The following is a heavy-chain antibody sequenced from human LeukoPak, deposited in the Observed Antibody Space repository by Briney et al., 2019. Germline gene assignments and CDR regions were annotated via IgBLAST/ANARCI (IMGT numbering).Heavy chain of an antibody. Sequence: GGSLRLSCAASGFTFSSYSMNWVRQAPGKGLEWVSYISSSSSTIYYADSVKGRFTISRDNAKNSLYLQMNSLRDEDTAVYYCARDFRVWGGGRAFDIRGQGTMVTVSS. D-gene: IGHD7-27*01. J-gene: IGHJ3*02. CDR2: ISSSSSTI. CDR3: ARDFRVWGGGRAFDI. V-gene: IGHV3-48*02. CDR1: GFTFSSYS.